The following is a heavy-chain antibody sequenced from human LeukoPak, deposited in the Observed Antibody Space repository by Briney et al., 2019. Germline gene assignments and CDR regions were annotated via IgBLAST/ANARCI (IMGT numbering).Heavy chain of an antibody. CDR2: ISGAGGGT. Sequence: GGSLRLSCAASGFSFSSYTLNWVRQAPGKGLEWVSSISGAGGGTFYADSVMGRFTISRDNSKNTLYLQMNSLRAEDTAVYYCAKDFLVVAGTRYFQHWGQGTLVTVSS. V-gene: IGHV3-23*01. J-gene: IGHJ1*01. CDR1: GFSFSSYT. D-gene: IGHD6-19*01. CDR3: AKDFLVVAGTRYFQH.